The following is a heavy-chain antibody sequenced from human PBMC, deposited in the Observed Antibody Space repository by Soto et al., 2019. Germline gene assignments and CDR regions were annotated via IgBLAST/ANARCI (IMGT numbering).Heavy chain of an antibody. Sequence: GGSLRLSCAASGFTFSSYGMHWVRQAPGKGLEWVAVISYDGSNKYYADSVKGRFTISRDNSKNTLYLQMNSLRAEDTAVYYCAKDDRVSGGTFHYYYYYMDVWGKGTTVTVSS. J-gene: IGHJ6*03. CDR2: ISYDGSNK. D-gene: IGHD2-15*01. CDR1: GFTFSSYG. V-gene: IGHV3-30*18. CDR3: AKDDRVSGGTFHYYYYYMDV.